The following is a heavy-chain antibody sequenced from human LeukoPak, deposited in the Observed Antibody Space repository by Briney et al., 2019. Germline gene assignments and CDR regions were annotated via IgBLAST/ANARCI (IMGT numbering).Heavy chain of an antibody. CDR1: GFTFSGYA. D-gene: IGHD2-15*01. Sequence: GGSLRLSCAASGFTFSGYAMHWVRQAPGKGLEWVAVISYDGSNKYYADSVKGRFTISRDNSKNTLYLQMNSLRAEDTAVYYCAREVPNCSGGSCYGGRFDYWGQGTLVTVSS. V-gene: IGHV3-30*04. CDR2: ISYDGSNK. CDR3: AREVPNCSGGSCYGGRFDY. J-gene: IGHJ4*02.